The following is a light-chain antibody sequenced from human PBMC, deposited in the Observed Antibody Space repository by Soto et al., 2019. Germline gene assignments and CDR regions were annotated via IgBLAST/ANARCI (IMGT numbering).Light chain of an antibody. CDR3: QQSYSSST. Sequence: DIQMTQSPSSLSASVGDRVTITCRASQNINSHLTWYQQKPGEAPKLLMDTASRLQSWVPSRFSGSGSGTDFTLTISRLQQEDLATYYCQQSYSSSTFGQGTKVEIK. J-gene: IGKJ1*01. CDR2: TAS. CDR1: QNINSH. V-gene: IGKV1-39*01.